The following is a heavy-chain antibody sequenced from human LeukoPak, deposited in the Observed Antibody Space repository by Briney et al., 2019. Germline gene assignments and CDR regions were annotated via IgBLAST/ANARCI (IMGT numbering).Heavy chain of an antibody. Sequence: GGSLRLSCAASGFTFSSYWMHWVRQAPGKGLVWVSVSRMNSDVSSRSYADSVKGRFTISRDNAKNTLYLQMNSLRAEDTAVYYCAREYRSGDFDYWGQGTLVTVSS. D-gene: IGHD3-10*01. J-gene: IGHJ4*02. CDR1: GFTFSSYW. V-gene: IGHV3-74*01. CDR2: MNSDVSSR. CDR3: AREYRSGDFDY.